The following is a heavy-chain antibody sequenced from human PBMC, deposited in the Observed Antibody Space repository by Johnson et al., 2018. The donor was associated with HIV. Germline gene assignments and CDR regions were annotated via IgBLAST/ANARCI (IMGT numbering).Heavy chain of an antibody. Sequence: QVQLVESGGGVVQPGRSLRLSCAASGFTFSSYGMHWVRQAPGKGLEWVAVISYDGSNKYYADSVKGRFTISRDNSKNTLYLQMNSLRAEDTAVYYCAKGWEGVTSGDAFDIWGQETMVTVSS. CDR3: AKGWEGVTSGDAFDI. CDR2: ISYDGSNK. D-gene: IGHD2-21*02. J-gene: IGHJ3*02. CDR1: GFTFSSYG. V-gene: IGHV3-30*18.